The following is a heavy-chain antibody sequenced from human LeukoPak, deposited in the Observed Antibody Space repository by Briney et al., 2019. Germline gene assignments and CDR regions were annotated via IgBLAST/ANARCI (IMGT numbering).Heavy chain of an antibody. CDR3: ARGVYWSLDY. V-gene: IGHV4-59*08. D-gene: IGHD1-1*01. CDR2: IYYSGST. J-gene: IGHJ4*02. Sequence: SETLSLTCTVSGGSISRCYWSWIRQPPGKGLEWIGYIYYSGSTNYNPSLKSRVTISVDTSKNQFSLKLSSVTAADTAVYYCARGVYWSLDYWGQGTLVTVSS. CDR1: GGSISRCY.